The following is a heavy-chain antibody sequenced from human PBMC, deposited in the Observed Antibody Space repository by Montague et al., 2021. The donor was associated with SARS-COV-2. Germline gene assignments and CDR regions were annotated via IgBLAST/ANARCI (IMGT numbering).Heavy chain of an antibody. Sequence: QSGAEVKKPGESLKISCKDSGYSFTSYWIGWVRQMPGKGLEWMGIIYPGDSDTRYSPSFQGQVTVSADKSISTAYLQWSSLKASDTAMYYCARLGDIVVVVAATDFAFDIWGQGTMVTVSS. D-gene: IGHD2-15*01. J-gene: IGHJ3*02. CDR1: GYSFTSYW. CDR2: IYPGDSDT. CDR3: ARLGDIVVVVAATDFAFDI. V-gene: IGHV5-51*01.